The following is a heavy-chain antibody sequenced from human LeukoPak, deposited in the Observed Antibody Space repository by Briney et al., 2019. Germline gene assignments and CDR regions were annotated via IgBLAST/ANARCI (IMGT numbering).Heavy chain of an antibody. J-gene: IGHJ6*03. CDR1: GFTFHDFA. V-gene: IGHV3-20*04. CDR2: VNWNGDGT. CDR3: ARLGGPDYYFYYYMDV. Sequence: GSLRLSCAASGFTFHDFAMSWVRQASGKGLEWVSGVNWNGDGTGYADSVEGRFTISRDNAKNSLYLQMNSLRVDDTALYYCARLGGPDYYFYYYMDVWGKGTTVTVSS. D-gene: IGHD1-26*01.